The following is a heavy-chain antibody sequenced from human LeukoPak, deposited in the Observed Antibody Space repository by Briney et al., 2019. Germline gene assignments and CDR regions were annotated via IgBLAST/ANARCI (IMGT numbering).Heavy chain of an antibody. CDR2: IWNDGSDK. J-gene: IGHJ4*02. V-gene: IGHV3-33*06. Sequence: GTSLRLSCATSGFTFSHYAMHWVRQAPGKGLEWVAVIWNDGSDKYYGDSVKGRFTISRDNSENTVYLQMNTLGVEDTAVYYCAKDAERGFDFSNSLESWGQGTLVTVSS. CDR3: AKDAERGFDFSNSLES. D-gene: IGHD4-11*01. CDR1: GFTFSHYA.